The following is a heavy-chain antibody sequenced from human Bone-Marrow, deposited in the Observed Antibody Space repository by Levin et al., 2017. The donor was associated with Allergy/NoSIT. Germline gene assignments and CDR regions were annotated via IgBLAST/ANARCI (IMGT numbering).Heavy chain of an antibody. Sequence: VASVKVSCKASGFTFTTYYLHWVRQAPGQGLEWMGIFNPSGNTTTYAQKLQGRVSMTRDTSTSTVYMELYSLRYEDTAVYYCASEDYSTIDAFDIWGPGTMVTVSS. CDR1: GFTFTTYY. CDR3: ASEDYSTIDAFDI. J-gene: IGHJ3*02. CDR2: FNPSGNTT. D-gene: IGHD2-15*01. V-gene: IGHV1-46*04.